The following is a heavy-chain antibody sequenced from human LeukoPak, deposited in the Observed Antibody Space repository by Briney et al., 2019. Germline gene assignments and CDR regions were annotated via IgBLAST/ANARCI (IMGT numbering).Heavy chain of an antibody. CDR3: ASQTSGYSGYSSHY. Sequence: GGSLRLSCAASGFTFSSYAMSWVRQAPGKGLDWVSAISASGGSTSYADSVKGRFTISRDNSKNTLYLQMNSLRAVDTGVYYCASQTSGYSGYSSHYWGQGTLVTVSS. D-gene: IGHD5-12*01. J-gene: IGHJ4*02. CDR2: ISASGGST. CDR1: GFTFSSYA. V-gene: IGHV3-23*01.